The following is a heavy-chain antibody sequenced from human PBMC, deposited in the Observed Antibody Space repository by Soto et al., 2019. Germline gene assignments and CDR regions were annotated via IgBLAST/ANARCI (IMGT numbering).Heavy chain of an antibody. CDR3: ARIREIAVAGTGYFDY. J-gene: IGHJ4*02. Sequence: SGPTLVNPTQTLTLTCTFSGFSLSTSGMCVSWIRQPPGKALEWLARIDWDDDKYYSTSLKTRLTISKDTSKNQVVLTMTNMDPVDTATYYCARIREIAVAGTGYFDYWGQGTLVTVSS. CDR1: GFSLSTSGMC. D-gene: IGHD6-19*01. V-gene: IGHV2-70*11. CDR2: IDWDDDK.